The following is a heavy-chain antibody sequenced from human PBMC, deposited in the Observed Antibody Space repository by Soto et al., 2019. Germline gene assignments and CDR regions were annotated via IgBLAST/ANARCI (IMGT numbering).Heavy chain of an antibody. CDR2: VYYTGST. V-gene: IGHV4-59*01. Sequence: ESLSLSCRVSGVSISGSYWSWIRQSPGKGLEWLGYVYYTGSTNYSPSLRSRVSISVDTSKNEFSLRLSSVTAADTAVYFCARSVAVPGAHIDYWGQGTQVTVSS. D-gene: IGHD6-19*01. J-gene: IGHJ4*02. CDR1: GVSISGSY. CDR3: ARSVAVPGAHIDY.